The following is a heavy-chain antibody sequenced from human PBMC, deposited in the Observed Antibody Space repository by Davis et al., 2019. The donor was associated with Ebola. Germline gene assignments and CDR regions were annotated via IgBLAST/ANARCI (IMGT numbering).Heavy chain of an antibody. CDR1: ELTFTGYW. Sequence: GRSLRLSCAASELTFTGYWMSCVCQAPGTGLEWVAYTSSSSSTVYYADAVKGRFTISRDNSKNSLYLQLNSLTDEDTAVYFCAESGFSTAYYVKAAPLDIWGQGTMVTVSS. D-gene: IGHD3-22*01. V-gene: IGHV3-48*02. J-gene: IGHJ3*02. CDR3: AESGFSTAYYVKAAPLDI. CDR2: TSSSSSTV.